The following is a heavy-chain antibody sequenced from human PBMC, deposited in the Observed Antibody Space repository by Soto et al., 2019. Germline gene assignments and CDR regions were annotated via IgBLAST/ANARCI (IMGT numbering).Heavy chain of an antibody. J-gene: IGHJ3*02. Sequence: PSETPSITCNVCGGSICRYYWSWIRQDPGKGLEWIGYIYYSGTTNYNPSLKSRVTISIDTSRKQFSLKLSSVTAADTAVYYCARPYSTAWYDAFDIWGRGTMVTVSS. CDR1: GGSICRYY. CDR2: IYYSGTT. V-gene: IGHV4-59*08. D-gene: IGHD6-19*01. CDR3: ARPYSTAWYDAFDI.